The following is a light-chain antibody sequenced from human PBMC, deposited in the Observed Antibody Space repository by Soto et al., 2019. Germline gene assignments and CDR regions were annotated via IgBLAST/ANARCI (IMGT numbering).Light chain of an antibody. CDR2: LAS. CDR1: QGISNY. CDR3: QKYNSAPLT. V-gene: IGKV1-27*01. J-gene: IGKJ4*01. Sequence: DIQMTQSPSSLSASVGDRVTITCRASQGISNYVAWYQQKPGEVPKLLIYLASTLQSGVPSRFSGSGSGTVFTLTISSLQPEDVATYYCQKYNSAPLTFGRGTKVEIK.